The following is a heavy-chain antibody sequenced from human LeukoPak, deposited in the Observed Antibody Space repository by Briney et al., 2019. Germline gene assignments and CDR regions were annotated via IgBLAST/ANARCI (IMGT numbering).Heavy chain of an antibody. CDR2: IYSGGST. CDR1: GFTVSSNY. Sequence: GGSLRLSCAASGFTVSSNYMSWVREAPGKGLEWVSVIYSGGSTYYSDSVKGRFTIPRDNSKNTLYLQMNSLRAEDTAVYYCARSPPPYYYYYGMDVWGQGTTVTVSS. J-gene: IGHJ6*02. V-gene: IGHV3-53*01. CDR3: ARSPPPYYYYYGMDV.